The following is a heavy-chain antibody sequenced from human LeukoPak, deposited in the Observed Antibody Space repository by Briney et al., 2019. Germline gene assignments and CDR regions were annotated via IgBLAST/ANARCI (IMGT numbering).Heavy chain of an antibody. CDR1: GFTFSSYA. CDR3: AKGRQLNPSMNWFGP. V-gene: IGHV3-23*01. J-gene: IGHJ5*02. CDR2: ISGSGGST. D-gene: IGHD5-18*01. Sequence: PGGSLRLSXAASGFTFSSYAMSWVRQAPGKGLEWVSIISGSGGSTFYADSVKGRFIISRDNSKDTLYLQMNSLRAEGTAVYYCAKGRQLNPSMNWFGPWGQGTQVTVSS.